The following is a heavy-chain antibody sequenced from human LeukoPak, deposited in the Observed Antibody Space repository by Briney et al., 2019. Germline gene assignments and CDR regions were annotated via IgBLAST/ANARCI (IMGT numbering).Heavy chain of an antibody. J-gene: IGHJ3*02. D-gene: IGHD3-16*01. V-gene: IGHV3-23*01. Sequence: PGGSLRLSCAASGFTFSSYEMNWVRQAPGKGLEWVSAISGSGANTYYADSVKGRLTISRDNSKNTLYLQMNSLRAEDTAVYYCAKELSSWGPSSDAFDTWGQGTMVTVSS. CDR3: AKELSSWGPSSDAFDT. CDR1: GFTFSSYE. CDR2: ISGSGANT.